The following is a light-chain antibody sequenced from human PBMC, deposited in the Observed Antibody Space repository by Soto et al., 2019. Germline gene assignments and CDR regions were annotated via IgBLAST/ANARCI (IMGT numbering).Light chain of an antibody. Sequence: EIVLTQSPGTPSLSQGERATLSSRASQSISSSLARYQQKPVRAPRLLLLDASIRASGTPDRFSGSGSETDFTLTISSLEPEDFAVYYCQQRSNRPPTFGQGTKVEIK. V-gene: IGKV3-11*01. J-gene: IGKJ1*01. CDR3: QQRSNRPPT. CDR1: QSISSS. CDR2: DAS.